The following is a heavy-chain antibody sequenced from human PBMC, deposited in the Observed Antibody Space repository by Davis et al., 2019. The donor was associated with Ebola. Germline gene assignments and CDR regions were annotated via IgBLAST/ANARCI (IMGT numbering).Heavy chain of an antibody. CDR3: ARESNDRGGYYAFDI. J-gene: IGHJ3*02. D-gene: IGHD3-10*01. Sequence: GESLKISCAASGFVFSNYVMSWVRQAPGKGLEWVSTFGTGGDTYYADSVKGRFAISRDNSKNMLFLQMNSLRAEDTAVYYCARESNDRGGYYAFDIWGQGTMVTVSS. CDR2: FGTGGDT. V-gene: IGHV3-23*01. CDR1: GFVFSNYV.